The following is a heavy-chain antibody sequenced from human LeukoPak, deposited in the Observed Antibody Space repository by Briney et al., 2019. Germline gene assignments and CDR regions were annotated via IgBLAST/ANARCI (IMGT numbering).Heavy chain of an antibody. J-gene: IGHJ4*02. D-gene: IGHD4-17*01. V-gene: IGHV3-66*01. CDR3: ARDSLLLNDYGDYGLFDY. Sequence: GGSLRLSCAASGFTFSSYAMSWVRQAPGKGLEWVSVLYNDSSTYYADSVKGRFTISRDNSKNTLYLQMNSLRAEDTAVYYCARDSLLLNDYGDYGLFDYWGQGTLVTVSS. CDR2: LYNDSST. CDR1: GFTFSSYA.